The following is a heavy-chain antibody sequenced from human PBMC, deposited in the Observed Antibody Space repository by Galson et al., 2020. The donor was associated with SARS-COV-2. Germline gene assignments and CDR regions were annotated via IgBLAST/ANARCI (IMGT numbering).Heavy chain of an antibody. V-gene: IGHV3-30*03. CDR2: ISYDGSNK. J-gene: IGHJ1*01. Sequence: TGGSLRLSCAASGFTFSSYGMHWVRQAPGKGLEWVAVISYDGSNKYYADSVKGRFTISRDNSKNTLYLQMNSLRAEDTAVYYCATREKSRAAEYFQHWGQGTLVTVSS. CDR3: ATREKSRAAEYFQH. CDR1: GFTFSSYG.